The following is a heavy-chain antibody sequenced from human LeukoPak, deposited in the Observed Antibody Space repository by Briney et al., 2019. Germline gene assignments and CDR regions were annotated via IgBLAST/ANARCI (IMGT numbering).Heavy chain of an antibody. CDR2: INPNSGGT. D-gene: IGHD4-17*01. CDR1: GYTFTVYY. CDR3: ARDPMTTVTSVFGWFDP. V-gene: IGHV1-2*02. J-gene: IGHJ5*02. Sequence: ASVTVSCTASGYTFTVYYMHWVRQAPGQGLEWMGWINPNSGGTNYAQKFQGRVTMTRDTSISTAYMELSRLRSDDTAVYYCARDPMTTVTSVFGWFDPWGQGTLVTVSS.